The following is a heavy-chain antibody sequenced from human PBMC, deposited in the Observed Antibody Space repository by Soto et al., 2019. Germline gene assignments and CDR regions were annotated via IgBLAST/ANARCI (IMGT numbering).Heavy chain of an antibody. CDR1: GGSFSGYY. CDR3: ARLLPRVAARQALQKNNWFDP. J-gene: IGHJ5*02. CDR2: INHSGST. V-gene: IGHV4-34*01. Sequence: QVQLQQWGAGLLKPSETLSLTCAVYGGSFSGYYWSWILQPPGKALECIGEINHSGSTNYNPSLKSRVTISVDTSKNQFSLKLSSVTAADTAVYYCARLLPRVAARQALQKNNWFDPWGQGTLVTVSS. D-gene: IGHD6-6*01.